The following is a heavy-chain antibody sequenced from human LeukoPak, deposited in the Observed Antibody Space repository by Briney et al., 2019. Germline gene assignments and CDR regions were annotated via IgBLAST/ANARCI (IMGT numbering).Heavy chain of an antibody. D-gene: IGHD3-22*01. CDR3: ARALPRTYYDSSGYPNWFDP. Sequence: SETLSLTCAVYGGSFSSYYWSWIRQPPGKGLEWIGEINHSGSTNYNPSLKSRVTISVDTSKNQFSLKLSSVTAADTAVYYCARALPRTYYDSSGYPNWFDPWGQGTLVTVSS. CDR2: INHSGST. J-gene: IGHJ5*02. CDR1: GGSFSSYY. V-gene: IGHV4-34*01.